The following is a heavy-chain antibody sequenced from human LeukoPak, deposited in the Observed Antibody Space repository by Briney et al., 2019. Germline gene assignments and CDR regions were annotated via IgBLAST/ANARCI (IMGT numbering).Heavy chain of an antibody. CDR3: AKDGYYDSSGSPTGYFDY. D-gene: IGHD3-22*01. J-gene: IGHJ4*02. Sequence: PSETLSLTCTVSGGSISSYYRSWIRQPPGKGLEWIGYIYYSGSTNYNPSLKSRVTISVDTSKNQFSLKLSSVTAADTAVYYCAKDGYYDSSGSPTGYFDYWGQGTLVTVSS. V-gene: IGHV4-59*12. CDR2: IYYSGST. CDR1: GGSISSYY.